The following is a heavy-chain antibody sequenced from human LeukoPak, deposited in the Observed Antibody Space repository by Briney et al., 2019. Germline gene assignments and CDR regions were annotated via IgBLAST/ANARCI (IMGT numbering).Heavy chain of an antibody. CDR2: ITDSGGST. CDR1: GFTFSRYD. J-gene: IGHJ4*02. V-gene: IGHV3-23*01. D-gene: IGHD4-17*01. CDR3: AKEDTLTTVYFDY. Sequence: PGGSLRLSCAASGFTFSRYDMSWVRQAPGKGQEWVSAITDSGGSTYYADSVRGRFTISRDDSKNTLYLLMNSLRAEDTAVYYCAKEDTLTTVYFDYWGQGTPVTVSS.